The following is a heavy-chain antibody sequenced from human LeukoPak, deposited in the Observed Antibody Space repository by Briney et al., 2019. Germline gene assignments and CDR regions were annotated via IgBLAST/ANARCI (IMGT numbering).Heavy chain of an antibody. CDR3: AREVIPCGGDCYSFDH. V-gene: IGHV4-39*02. CDR2: IYYSGST. J-gene: IGHJ4*02. Sequence: SETLSLTCTVSGGSISSSSYYWGWIRQPPGKGLEWIGSIYYSGSTYYNPSLKSRVTISVDTSKNQFSLKLSSVTAADTAVYYCAREVIPCGGDCYSFDHWGQGTLVTVSS. CDR1: GGSISSSSYY. D-gene: IGHD2-21*02.